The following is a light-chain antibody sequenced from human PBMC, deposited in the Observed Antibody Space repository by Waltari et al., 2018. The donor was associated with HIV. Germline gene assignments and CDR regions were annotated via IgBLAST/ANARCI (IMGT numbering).Light chain of an antibody. CDR2: EVS. V-gene: IGLV2-14*01. CDR3: CSYTIGRTLV. CDR1: NRDGGIYNY. Sequence: QSALTQPASVSGSPGQSITISCTGTNRDGGIYNYVSGYPQHSAQAPKVISYEVSHRPSGVSNRFSGSKSGKTASLTISGLQAEDEADYYCCSYTIGRTLVFGTGTKVAV. J-gene: IGLJ1*01.